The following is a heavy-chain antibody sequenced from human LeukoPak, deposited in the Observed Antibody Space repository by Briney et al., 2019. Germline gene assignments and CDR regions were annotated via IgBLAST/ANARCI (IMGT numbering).Heavy chain of an antibody. CDR1: GDSISSYY. V-gene: IGHV4-4*07. Sequence: SETLSLTCTVSGDSISSYYWSWIRQPAGKGLEWIGRIYTSGTTNYNPSLKSRVTMSVDTSKNQFSLKLSSVTAADTAVYYCARTSYYDSSGYYNYYYYYMDVWGKGTTVT. D-gene: IGHD3-22*01. CDR3: ARTSYYDSSGYYNYYYYYMDV. J-gene: IGHJ6*03. CDR2: IYTSGTT.